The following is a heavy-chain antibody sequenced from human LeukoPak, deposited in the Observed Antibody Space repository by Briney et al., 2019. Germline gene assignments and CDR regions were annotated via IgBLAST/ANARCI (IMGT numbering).Heavy chain of an antibody. V-gene: IGHV3-23*01. J-gene: IGHJ4*02. Sequence: PGGSLRLSCAASGFTFSIYAMSWVRQAPGKGLEWVSAISGSGGSTYYADSVKGRFTISRDNSKNTLYLQMNSLRAEDTAVYYCAKSSIFGVVIRPGYFDYWGQGTLVTVSS. D-gene: IGHD3-3*02. CDR2: ISGSGGST. CDR3: AKSSIFGVVIRPGYFDY. CDR1: GFTFSIYA.